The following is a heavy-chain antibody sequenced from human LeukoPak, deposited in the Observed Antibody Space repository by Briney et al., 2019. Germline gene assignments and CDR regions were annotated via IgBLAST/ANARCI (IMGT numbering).Heavy chain of an antibody. J-gene: IGHJ6*03. CDR1: VGSISSYY. V-gene: IGHV4-59*01. CDR3: ARAKRFYYYYYMDV. D-gene: IGHD3-3*01. CDR2: IYYSGST. Sequence: SETLSLACTISVGSISSYYWGWIRQPPGKELEWIGYIYYSGSTNYNPSRKSRVTISVDTSKNQFSLKLSSVTAADTAVYYCARAKRFYYYYYMDVWGKGTTVTVSS.